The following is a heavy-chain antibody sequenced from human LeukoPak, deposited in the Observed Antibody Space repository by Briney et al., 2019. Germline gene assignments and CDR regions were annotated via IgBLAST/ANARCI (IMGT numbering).Heavy chain of an antibody. D-gene: IGHD6-13*01. V-gene: IGHV4-4*09. CDR3: ARGYSSSWHPWFDP. CDR2: IYTSGST. CDR1: GGAISSYY. J-gene: IGHJ5*02. Sequence: SETLSLTCTVSGGAISSYYWIWIRQPPGKGLEWIGYIYTSGSTNYNPSLESRVTISVDTSKNQCSLKLSSVTAADTAVYYCARGYSSSWHPWFDPWGQGTLVTVSS.